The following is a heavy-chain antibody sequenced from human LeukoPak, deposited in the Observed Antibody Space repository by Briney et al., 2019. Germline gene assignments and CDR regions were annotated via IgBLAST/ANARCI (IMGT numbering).Heavy chain of an antibody. CDR2: LKQDGSEK. CDR3: ARAQNRPAVVIYYFDY. Sequence: GGSLRLSCAASGFTFSSYWMSWVRQAPGKGLEWVANLKQDGSEKYYVDSVKGRFTISRDNAKNSLYLQMNSLRAEDTAVYYCARAQNRPAVVIYYFDYWGQGTLVTVSS. J-gene: IGHJ4*02. CDR1: GFTFSSYW. D-gene: IGHD3-22*01. V-gene: IGHV3-7*01.